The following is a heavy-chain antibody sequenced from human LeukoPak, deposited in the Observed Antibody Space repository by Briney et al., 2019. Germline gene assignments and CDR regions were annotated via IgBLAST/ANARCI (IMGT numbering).Heavy chain of an antibody. CDR2: IYYSGST. J-gene: IGHJ4*02. CDR3: ARDDSGVVGFAY. CDR1: GGSISSGGYY. D-gene: IGHD3-3*01. V-gene: IGHV4-31*03. Sequence: SETLSLACTVSGGSISSGGYYWSWISQHPGKALEWIGYIYYSGSTYYNPSLKSRVTISVDTSKNQFSLKLSSVTAADTAVYYCARDDSGVVGFAYWGQGTLVTVSS.